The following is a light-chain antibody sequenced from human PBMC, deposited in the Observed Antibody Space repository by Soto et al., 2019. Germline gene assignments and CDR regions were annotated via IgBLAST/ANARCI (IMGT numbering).Light chain of an antibody. Sequence: QSVLTQPPSPSGSPGQSVTISCTGTSSDIGAYIYVSWYQQHPGKAPKLMISEVSRRPSGVPERFSGSKSGNTASLTVSGLQADDEAHYYCSSYAGSNNFVFGTGTKV. CDR3: SSYAGSNNFV. J-gene: IGLJ1*01. V-gene: IGLV2-8*01. CDR2: EVS. CDR1: SSDIGAYIY.